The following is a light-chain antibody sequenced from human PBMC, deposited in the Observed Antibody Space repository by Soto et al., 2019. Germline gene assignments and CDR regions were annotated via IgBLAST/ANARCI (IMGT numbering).Light chain of an antibody. J-gene: IGKJ1*01. Sequence: DIVMTQSPDSLAVSLGERATINCKSSQSVFSNSNNKNCIAWYQQKSGQPPKLLIYWASSRESGVPDRFSGGGSGTEFTLTISSLQAEDVATYYCQHYYSIPWTFGQGTRVEIK. CDR2: WAS. CDR3: QHYYSIPWT. V-gene: IGKV4-1*01. CDR1: QSVFSNSNNKNC.